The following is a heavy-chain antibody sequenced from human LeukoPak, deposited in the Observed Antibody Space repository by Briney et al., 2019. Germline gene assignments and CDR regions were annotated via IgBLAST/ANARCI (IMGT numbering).Heavy chain of an antibody. V-gene: IGHV1-18*04. D-gene: IGHD3-22*01. CDR2: IRAYNGNT. J-gene: IGHJ3*02. CDR1: GYTFTGYY. CDR3: ARDFYDSSGGTYAFDI. Sequence: ASVKVSCKASGYTFTGYYMHWVRQAPGQGLEWMGWIRAYNGNTNYAQKLQGRVTMTTDTSTSTAYMELRSLRSDDTAVYYCARDFYDSSGGTYAFDIWGQGRMVTVSS.